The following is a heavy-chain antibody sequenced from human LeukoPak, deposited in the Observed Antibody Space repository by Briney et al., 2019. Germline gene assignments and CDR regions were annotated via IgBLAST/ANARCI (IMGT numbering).Heavy chain of an antibody. CDR3: VKDLRLDLHFDPFDV. Sequence: GGSLRLSCAASGVSLDDYAMHWVRQAPGEGLEWVSSISWDSGSSVYADSVKGRFTISRDNAKNSLFLQMNSLTPEDTAFYYCVKDLRLDLHFDPFDVWGQGTLVTVSS. V-gene: IGHV3-9*01. CDR2: ISWDSGSS. CDR1: GVSLDDYA. J-gene: IGHJ3*01. D-gene: IGHD1-7*01.